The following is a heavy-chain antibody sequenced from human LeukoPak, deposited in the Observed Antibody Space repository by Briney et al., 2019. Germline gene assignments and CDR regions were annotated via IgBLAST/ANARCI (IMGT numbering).Heavy chain of an antibody. V-gene: IGHV1-8*01. CDR1: GYTFTSYD. CDR3: ASEGYSSGWYTQTDAFDI. D-gene: IGHD6-19*01. J-gene: IGHJ3*02. Sequence: ASVKVSCKASGYTFTSYDINWVRQATGQGLEWMGWMNPNSGNTGYAQKFQGRVTMTRNTSISTAYMELSSLRSEDPAVYNCASEGYSSGWYTQTDAFDIWGQGTMVTVSS. CDR2: MNPNSGNT.